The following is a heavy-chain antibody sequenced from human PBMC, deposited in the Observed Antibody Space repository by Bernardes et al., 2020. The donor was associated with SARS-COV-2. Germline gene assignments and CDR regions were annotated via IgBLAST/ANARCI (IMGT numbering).Heavy chain of an antibody. CDR1: AFTVSSSY. CDR3: ARRNNTNWAHDY. CDR2: IYRGGST. V-gene: IGHV3-66*04. D-gene: IGHD1-1*01. J-gene: IGHJ4*02. Sequence: GGSLRLSCAASAFTVSSSYMSWVRQAPGKGLEWVSVIYRGGSTYYADSVKGRFTMSRDNSKNTLYLQMNSLRAEDTALYYCARRNNTNWAHDYWGQGTLVTVSS.